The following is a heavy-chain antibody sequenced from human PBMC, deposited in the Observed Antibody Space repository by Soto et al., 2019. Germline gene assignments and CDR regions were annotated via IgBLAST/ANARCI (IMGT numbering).Heavy chain of an antibody. V-gene: IGHV1-69*02. Sequence: SVKVSCKASGGTFSSYTISWVRQAPGQGLEWMGWIIPNLGITNYAQKIQGRVTITTDTSTSTAYMELRSLRSDDTAVYYCARYIAVAGTSYYYYGMDVWGQGTTVTVSS. CDR3: ARYIAVAGTSYYYYGMDV. J-gene: IGHJ6*02. CDR1: GGTFSSYT. D-gene: IGHD6-19*01. CDR2: IIPNLGIT.